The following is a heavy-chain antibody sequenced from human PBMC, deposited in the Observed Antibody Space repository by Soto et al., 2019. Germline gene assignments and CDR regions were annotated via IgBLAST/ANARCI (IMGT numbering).Heavy chain of an antibody. V-gene: IGHV1-69*02. D-gene: IGHD6-13*01. J-gene: IGHJ6*03. CDR2: IIPILGIA. CDR1: GGTFSSYT. Sequence: SVKVSCKASGGTFSSYTISWVRQAPGQGLEWMGRIIPILGIANYAQKFQGRVTITADKSTSTAYMELSSLRSEDTAVYYCACPQQPGALGGYYYMDVWGKGTTVTVSS. CDR3: ACPQQPGALGGYYYMDV.